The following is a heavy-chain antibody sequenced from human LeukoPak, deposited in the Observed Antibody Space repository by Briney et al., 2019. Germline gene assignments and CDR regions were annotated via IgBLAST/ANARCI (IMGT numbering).Heavy chain of an antibody. V-gene: IGHV3-30-3*01. J-gene: IGHJ4*02. D-gene: IGHD2-8*02. Sequence: GRSLRLSCTASGFTFSTYAMHWVRQAPGKGLEWVAVISYDGSLKYYADSVKGRFTISRDNSKNTLYLQINSLRTEDTAVFYCARDRYDYTGNLDYWGQGTLVTVSS. CDR3: ARDRYDYTGNLDY. CDR2: ISYDGSLK. CDR1: GFTFSTYA.